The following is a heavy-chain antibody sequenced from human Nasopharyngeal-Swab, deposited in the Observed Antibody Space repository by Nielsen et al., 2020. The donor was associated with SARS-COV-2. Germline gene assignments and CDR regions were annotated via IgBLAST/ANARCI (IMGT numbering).Heavy chain of an antibody. CDR1: GDSISSNSVA. Sequence: SETLSLTCAISGDSISSNSVAWNWIRQSPSRGLEWLGRTYYRSKWYNDYAVSVKSRITINADTSKNQFSLQLNSVTPEDTAVYYCARSGRYCDFDYWGQGTLVTVSS. V-gene: IGHV6-1*01. CDR3: ARSGRYCDFDY. D-gene: IGHD1-26*01. J-gene: IGHJ4*02. CDR2: TYYRSKWYN.